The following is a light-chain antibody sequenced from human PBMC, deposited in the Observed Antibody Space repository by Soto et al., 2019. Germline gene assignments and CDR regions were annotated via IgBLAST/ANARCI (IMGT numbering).Light chain of an antibody. CDR1: SSDVGGYNF. V-gene: IGLV2-14*03. CDR3: SSYTSDSTL. Sequence: QSVLTQPASVSGSPGQSITISCTGTSSDVGGYNFVSWYQQHPAKAPKLIIYDVSNRPSGVPIRFSASKSGSTASLTISGLQAEDEADYYCSSYTSDSTLFGGGTSSPS. CDR2: DVS. J-gene: IGLJ2*01.